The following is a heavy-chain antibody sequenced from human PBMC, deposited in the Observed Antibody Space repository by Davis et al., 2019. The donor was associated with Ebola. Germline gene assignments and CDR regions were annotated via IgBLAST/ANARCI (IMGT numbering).Heavy chain of an antibody. J-gene: IGHJ4*02. CDR2: TYYRSKWFV. CDR3: ARDPPYDQGYDY. CDR1: GDSVSSNTAA. Sequence: SQTLSLTCAISGDSVSSNTAAWNWIRQSPSRGLEWLGRTYYRSKWFVDYAVSVKSRMTINSDTSKNQFSLQLSSVTPEDTAVYYCARDPPYDQGYDYRGQGILVTVSS. V-gene: IGHV6-1*01. D-gene: IGHD3-22*01.